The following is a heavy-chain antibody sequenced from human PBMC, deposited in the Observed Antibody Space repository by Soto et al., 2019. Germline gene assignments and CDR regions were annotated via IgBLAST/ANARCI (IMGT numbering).Heavy chain of an antibody. CDR2: INWNSGSI. CDR3: VKDESINWYSGHFRH. Sequence: EVQLVESGGGLVQPGRSLRLSCAASGFTFDDYAMHWVRQVPGKGLEWVSGINWNSGSIGYADSVKGRFAISRHNAKNSLHLQMNRLRAEDTAFYYCVKDESINWYSGHFRHWGQGTLVTVSS. J-gene: IGHJ1*01. D-gene: IGHD6-13*01. CDR1: GFTFDDYA. V-gene: IGHV3-9*01.